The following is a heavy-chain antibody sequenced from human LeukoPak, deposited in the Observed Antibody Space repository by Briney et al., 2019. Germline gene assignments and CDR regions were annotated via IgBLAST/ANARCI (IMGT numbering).Heavy chain of an antibody. CDR3: ARSSSYFTYFDL. CDR1: GFTFRSYS. J-gene: IGHJ2*01. D-gene: IGHD2/OR15-2a*01. Sequence: GGSLRLSCAASGFTFRSYSTNWVRQAPGEGLEWISYMSSTGNTIYYAESVKGRFTVSRDSANNSMSLQMTSLRAEDSAVYYCARSSSYFTYFDLWGRDTLVTVSS. CDR2: MSSTGNTI. V-gene: IGHV3-48*04.